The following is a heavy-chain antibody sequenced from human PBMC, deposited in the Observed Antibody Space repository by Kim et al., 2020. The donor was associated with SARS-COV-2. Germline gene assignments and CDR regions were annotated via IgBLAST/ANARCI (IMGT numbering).Heavy chain of an antibody. D-gene: IGHD1-1*01. CDR3: ARGRTTGTWGNYYGMDV. CDR1: GGSFSGYY. Sequence: SETLSLTCAVYGGSFSGYYWSWIRQPPGKGLEWIGEINHSGSTNYNPSLKSRVTISVDTSKNQFSLKLSSVTAADTAVYYCARGRTTGTWGNYYGMDVWGQGTTVTVSS. CDR2: INHSGST. J-gene: IGHJ6*02. V-gene: IGHV4-34*01.